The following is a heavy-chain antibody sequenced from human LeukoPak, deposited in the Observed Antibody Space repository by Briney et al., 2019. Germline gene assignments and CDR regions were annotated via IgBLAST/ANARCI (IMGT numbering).Heavy chain of an antibody. CDR1: GFTFSRYG. CDR2: ISYDGSNK. D-gene: IGHD2-2*01. J-gene: IGHJ4*02. CDR3: AKDRGSGYCSSTSCFSFDY. Sequence: GGSLRLSCAASGFTFSRYGMHWVRQAPGKGLEWVAVISYDGSNKYYADSVKGRFTISRDNSKNTLYLQMNSLRAEDTAVYYCAKDRGSGYCSSTSCFSFDYWAREPWSSSPQ. V-gene: IGHV3-30*18.